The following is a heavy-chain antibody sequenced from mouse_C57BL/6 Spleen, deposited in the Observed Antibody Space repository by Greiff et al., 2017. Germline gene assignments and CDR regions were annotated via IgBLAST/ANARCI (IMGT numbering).Heavy chain of an antibody. CDR1: GYTFTSYW. CDR2: IDPCGSYT. D-gene: IGHD3-2*02. V-gene: IGHV1-59*01. Sequence: QVQLQQPGAELVRPGTSVKLSCKASGYTFTSYWMHWVKQRPGQGLEWIGVIDPCGSYTNYNQKFKGKATLTVDTSSSTAYMQLSSLTSEDSAVYYCASFEATGNAMDYWGQGTSVTVSS. J-gene: IGHJ4*01. CDR3: ASFEATGNAMDY.